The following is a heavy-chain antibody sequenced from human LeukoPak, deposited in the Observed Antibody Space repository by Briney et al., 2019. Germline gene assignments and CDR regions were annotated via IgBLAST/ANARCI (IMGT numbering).Heavy chain of an antibody. CDR1: GGSISSYY. V-gene: IGHV4-59*08. CDR3: ARAAEYSSGWYEWFDP. Sequence: PSETLSLTCTVSGGSISSYYWSWIRQPPGKGLEWIGYIYYSGSTNYNPSLKSRVTISVDTSKNQLSLKLSSVTAADTAVFYCARAAEYSSGWYEWFDPWGQGTLVTVSS. J-gene: IGHJ5*02. CDR2: IYYSGST. D-gene: IGHD6-19*01.